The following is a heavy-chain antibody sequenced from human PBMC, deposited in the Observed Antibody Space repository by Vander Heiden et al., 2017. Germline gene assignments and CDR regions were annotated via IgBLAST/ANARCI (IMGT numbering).Heavy chain of an antibody. CDR1: GFTFSSYG. D-gene: IGHD6-19*01. CDR2: IWYDGSNK. V-gene: IGHV3-33*01. Sequence: QVPLVESGGGVVQPGRSLRLSCAASGFTFSSYGMHWVRQAPGKGLEWVAVIWYDGSNKYYADSVKGRFTISRDNSKNTLYLQMNSLRAEDTAVYYCARDLPGIAVAGSFDYWGQGTLVTVSS. CDR3: ARDLPGIAVAGSFDY. J-gene: IGHJ4*02.